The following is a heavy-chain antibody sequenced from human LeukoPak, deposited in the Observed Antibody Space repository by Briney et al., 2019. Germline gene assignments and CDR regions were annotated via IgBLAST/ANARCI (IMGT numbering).Heavy chain of an antibody. CDR2: FDPEDGET. CDR3: AQPSWDSSSSGFDY. D-gene: IGHD6-6*01. Sequence: ASVKASCKVSGYTLTELSMHWVRQAPGKGLEWMGGFDPEDGETIYAQKFQGRVTMTEDTSTDTAYMELSSLRSEDTAVYYCAQPSWDSSSSGFDYWGQGTLVTVSS. CDR1: GYTLTELS. J-gene: IGHJ4*02. V-gene: IGHV1-24*01.